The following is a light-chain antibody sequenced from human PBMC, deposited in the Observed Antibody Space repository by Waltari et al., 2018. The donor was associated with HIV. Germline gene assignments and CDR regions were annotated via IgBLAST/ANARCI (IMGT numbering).Light chain of an antibody. V-gene: IGLV3-21*01. Sequence: YLLTHAPSVSVAPGTTAHIACGGAQLHIHVVHRYQQKPGQPPVPVIAGDRDRPSGIPERFSGSTSGNMATLTISEVEAGDEADYYCQVWDSGSVHWVFGRGTKLTVL. CDR2: GDR. CDR3: QVWDSGSVHWV. J-gene: IGLJ3*02. CDR1: QLHIHV.